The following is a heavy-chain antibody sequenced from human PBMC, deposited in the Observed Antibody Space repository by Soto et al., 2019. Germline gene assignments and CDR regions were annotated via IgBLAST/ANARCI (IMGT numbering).Heavy chain of an antibody. CDR1: GFTFSSYA. J-gene: IGHJ4*02. CDR3: ARDLDAGYCSSNSCSRRGGEFDY. V-gene: IGHV3-30-3*01. Sequence: PGGSLRLSCAASGFTFSSYAMHWVRQAPGKGLEWVAVISYDGSNKYYADSVKGRFTISRDNSKNTLYLQMNSLRAEDTAVYYCARDLDAGYCSSNSCSRRGGEFDYWGQGTLVTVSS. D-gene: IGHD2-2*01. CDR2: ISYDGSNK.